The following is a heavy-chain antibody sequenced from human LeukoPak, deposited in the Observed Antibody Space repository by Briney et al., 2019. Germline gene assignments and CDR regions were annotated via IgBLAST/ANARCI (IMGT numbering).Heavy chain of an antibody. CDR1: GFTFSSYA. Sequence: GGSLRLSCAASGFTFSSYAISWVRQAPGKGLEWVSAISGSGGSTYYADSAKGRFTISRDNSKNTLYLQMNSLRAEGTAVYYCAKPGGLPNWFDPWGQGTLVTVSS. CDR3: AKPGGLPNWFDP. D-gene: IGHD3-16*01. V-gene: IGHV3-23*01. CDR2: ISGSGGST. J-gene: IGHJ5*02.